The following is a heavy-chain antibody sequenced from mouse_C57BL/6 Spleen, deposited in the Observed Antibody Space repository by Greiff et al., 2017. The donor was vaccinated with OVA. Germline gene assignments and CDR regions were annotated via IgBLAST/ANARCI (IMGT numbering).Heavy chain of an antibody. D-gene: IGHD2-3*01. J-gene: IGHJ1*03. CDR2: INPNYGTT. CDR1: GYSFTDYN. Sequence: EVQLQQSGPELVKPGASVTISCQASGYSFTDYNMNWVKQSNGKSLEWIGVINPNYGTTSYNQKFKGKATLTVDQSSSTAYMQLNSLTSEDSAVYYCARRDGYLYWYFDVWGTGTTVTVSS. CDR3: ARRDGYLYWYFDV. V-gene: IGHV1-39*01.